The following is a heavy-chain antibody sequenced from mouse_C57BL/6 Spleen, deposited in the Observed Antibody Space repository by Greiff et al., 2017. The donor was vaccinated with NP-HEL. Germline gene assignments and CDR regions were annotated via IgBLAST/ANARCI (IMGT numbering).Heavy chain of an antibody. Sequence: EVKLMESEGGLVQPGSSMKLSCTASGFTFSDYYMAWVRQVPEKGLEWVANINYDGSSTYYLDSLKSRFIISRDNAKNILYLQMSSLKSEDTATYYCAREIYYGNYNYAMDYWGQGTSVTVSS. J-gene: IGHJ4*01. CDR1: GFTFSDYY. D-gene: IGHD2-1*01. CDR2: INYDGSST. V-gene: IGHV5-16*01. CDR3: AREIYYGNYNYAMDY.